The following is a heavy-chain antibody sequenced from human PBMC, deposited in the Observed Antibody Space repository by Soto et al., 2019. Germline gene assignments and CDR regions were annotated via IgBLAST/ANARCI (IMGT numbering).Heavy chain of an antibody. V-gene: IGHV2-5*02. D-gene: IGHD3-3*01. Sequence: QITLNESGPTPVKPRQPLTLTCTFSGFSLTTSGVGVSWIRQSPGKAPEWLALIYWDDDKRYSPSLKSRLTITKDTSKNQVGLTMTDLDPADTATYYCAHRVLRTVFGLVTTTAIYFDFWGQGTPVAVSS. CDR3: AHRVLRTVFGLVTTTAIYFDF. CDR1: GFSLTTSGVG. J-gene: IGHJ4*02. CDR2: IYWDDDK.